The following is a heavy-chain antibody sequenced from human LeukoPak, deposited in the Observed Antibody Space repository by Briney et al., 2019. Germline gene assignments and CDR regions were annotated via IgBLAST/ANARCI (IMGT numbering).Heavy chain of an antibody. CDR1: GGSFSGYY. CDR2: INHSGST. V-gene: IGHV4-34*01. CDR3: ARVGAGRGYSYGHLSARPKNYFDY. J-gene: IGHJ4*02. D-gene: IGHD5-18*01. Sequence: SETLSLTCAVHGGSFSGYYWSWIRQPPGKGLEWIGEINHSGSTNYNPSLKCRVTISVDTSKNQFSLKLSSVTAADTAVYYCARVGAGRGYSYGHLSARPKNYFDYWGQGTLVTVSS.